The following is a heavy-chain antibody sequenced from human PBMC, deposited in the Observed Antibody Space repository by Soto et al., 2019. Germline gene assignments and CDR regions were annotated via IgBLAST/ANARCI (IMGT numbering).Heavy chain of an antibody. J-gene: IGHJ5*02. CDR1: GAALNSGNYY. D-gene: IGHD2-21*01. V-gene: IGHV4-31*03. CDR3: ARLRIATNNYKWFDP. CDR2: IYVTGAV. Sequence: SETLSLTCSVSGAALNSGNYYWSWIRQVPGKGLEWIGHIYVTGAVDYNPSLRDRITISQDTSERQFSLNLRLVTAADKAVYYCARLRIATNNYKWFDPWGQGTLVTVSS.